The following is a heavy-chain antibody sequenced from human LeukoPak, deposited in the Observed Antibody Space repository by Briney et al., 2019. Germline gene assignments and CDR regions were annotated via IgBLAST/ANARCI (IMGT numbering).Heavy chain of an antibody. CDR1: GFTFSNAW. D-gene: IGHD2-2*01. V-gene: IGHV3-15*01. Sequence: PGGSLRLSCAASGFTFSNAWMSWVRQAPGKGLEWVSRIKSKTDGGTTDYAAPVKGRFTISRDDSKNTLYLQMNSLKTEDTAVYYCTVVVVPAAMGSYYYCMDVWGKGTTVTVSS. J-gene: IGHJ6*03. CDR2: IKSKTDGGTT. CDR3: TVVVVPAAMGSYYYCMDV.